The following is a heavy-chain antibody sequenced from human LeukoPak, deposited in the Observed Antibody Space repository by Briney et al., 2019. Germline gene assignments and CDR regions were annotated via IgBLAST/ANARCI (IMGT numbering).Heavy chain of an antibody. D-gene: IGHD2-21*02. CDR2: ISGSGDST. CDR3: AREVGDAYCGGDCYSQNPLDY. V-gene: IGHV3-23*01. J-gene: IGHJ4*02. Sequence: GGSLRLSCAASGFTFSSSAMSWVRQAPGKGLEWVSGISGSGDSTYYADSVKGRFTISRDNSKNTLYLQMNSLRAEDTAVYYCAREVGDAYCGGDCYSQNPLDYWGQGTLVTVSS. CDR1: GFTFSSSA.